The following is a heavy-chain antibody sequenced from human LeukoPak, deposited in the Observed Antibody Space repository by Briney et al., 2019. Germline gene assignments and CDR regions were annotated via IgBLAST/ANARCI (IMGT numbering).Heavy chain of an antibody. J-gene: IGHJ6*02. CDR2: MHPSDSDC. V-gene: IGHV5-51*01. D-gene: IGHD2-21*02. Sequence: GESLKISCKGSGYSFITYWIGWARHVPGKDLEWMGIMHPSDSDCRYTPSFEGQVTFSSDKSINTIYLQWSSLKASDTAIYYCATYSVTVAGGLDVWGQGTTVIVSS. CDR1: GYSFITYW. CDR3: ATYSVTVAGGLDV.